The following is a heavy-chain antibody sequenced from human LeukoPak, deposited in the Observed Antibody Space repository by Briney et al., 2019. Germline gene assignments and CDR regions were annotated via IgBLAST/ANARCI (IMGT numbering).Heavy chain of an antibody. V-gene: IGHV1-46*01. CDR1: GYTFTSYY. D-gene: IGHD3-22*01. CDR2: INPSGGST. CDR3: ARGLSYDSSGYTFFDY. J-gene: IGHJ4*02. Sequence: GASVKVSCKASGYTFTSYYMHWVGQAPGQGLEWMGIINPSGGSTSYAQKFQGRVTMTRDTSTSTVYMELSSLRSEDTAVYYCARGLSYDSSGYTFFDYWGQGTLVTASS.